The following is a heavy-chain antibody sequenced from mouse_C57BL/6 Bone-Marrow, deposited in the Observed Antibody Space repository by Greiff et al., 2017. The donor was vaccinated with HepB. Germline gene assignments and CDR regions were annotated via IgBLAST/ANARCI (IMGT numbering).Heavy chain of an antibody. D-gene: IGHD2-4*01. Sequence: EVHLVESGGGLVKPGGSLKLSCAASGFTFSDYGMHWVRQAPEKGLEWVAYISSGSSTLYYADTVKGRFTISRDNAKNTLFLQMTSLRTEDTAMYYCASPYYDYDWFAYWGQGTLVTVAA. CDR3: ASPYYDYDWFAY. CDR2: ISSGSSTL. CDR1: GFTFSDYG. J-gene: IGHJ3*01. V-gene: IGHV5-17*01.